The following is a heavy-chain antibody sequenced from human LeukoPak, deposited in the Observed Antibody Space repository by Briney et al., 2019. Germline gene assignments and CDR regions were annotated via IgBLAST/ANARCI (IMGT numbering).Heavy chain of an antibody. J-gene: IGHJ4*02. D-gene: IGHD2-2*01. CDR2: INPNSGGT. CDR3: ARGEGSTSCLDY. V-gene: IGHV1-2*02. CDR1: GGTFSSES. Sequence: GASVKVSCKASGGTFSSESISWVRQAPGQGLEWMGWINPNSGGTNYAQKFQGRVTMTRDTSISTAYMELSRLRSDDTAVYYCARGEGSTSCLDYWGQGTLVTVSS.